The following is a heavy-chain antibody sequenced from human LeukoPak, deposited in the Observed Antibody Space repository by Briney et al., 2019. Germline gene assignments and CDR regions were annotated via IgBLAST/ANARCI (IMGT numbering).Heavy chain of an antibody. V-gene: IGHV3-30*03. CDR3: ARGGLPPPYGMDV. J-gene: IGHJ6*02. CDR2: ISYDGSNK. CDR1: GFTFSSYG. D-gene: IGHD5-18*01. Sequence: GGSLRLSCAASGFTFSSYGMHWVRQAPGKGLEWVAVISYDGSNKYYADSVKGRFTISRDNSKNTLYLQMNSLRAEDTAVYYCARGGLPPPYGMDVWGQGTTVTVSS.